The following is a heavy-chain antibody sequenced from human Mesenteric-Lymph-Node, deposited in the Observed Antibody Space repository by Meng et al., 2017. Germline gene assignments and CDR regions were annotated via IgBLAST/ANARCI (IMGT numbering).Heavy chain of an antibody. CDR3: ARLDQALDY. V-gene: IGHV4-34*11. D-gene: IGHD3-9*01. J-gene: IGHJ4*02. CDR1: GGSFSGYY. CDR2: VYHSDNT. Sequence: QVQLQQGGAGLLKPSEPLSLTCAVYGGSFSGYYWTWIRQPPGKGLEWIGYVYHSDNTCHNPSLKSRVTISADTSKNQFSLNLKSMTAADTAVYYCARLDQALDYWGQGTLVTVSS.